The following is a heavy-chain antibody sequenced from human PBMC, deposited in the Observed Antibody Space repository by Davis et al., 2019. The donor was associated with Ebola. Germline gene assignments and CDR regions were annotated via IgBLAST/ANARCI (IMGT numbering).Heavy chain of an antibody. D-gene: IGHD5-18*01. V-gene: IGHV3-21*01. CDR3: ASGLRGYSYGNWFDT. Sequence: PGGSLRLSCAASGFTFSSYWMGWVRQAPGKGLEWVSSITSNGYIYYADSVKGRFTISRDNAKSSLYLQMNSLRAEDTAVYYCASGLRGYSYGNWFDTWGQGTLVTVSS. CDR1: GFTFSSYW. CDR2: ITSNGYI. J-gene: IGHJ5*02.